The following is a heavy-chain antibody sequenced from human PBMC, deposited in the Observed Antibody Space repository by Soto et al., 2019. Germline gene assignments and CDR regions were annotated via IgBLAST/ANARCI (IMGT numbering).Heavy chain of an antibody. J-gene: IGHJ4*02. CDR2: INPNSGGT. Sequence: ASVKVSCKASGYTFTGYYIHWVRQAPGQGLEWMGWINPNSGGTNYAQKFQGRVTMTRDTSISTAYMALSRLSSVTTADTALYYCARTTAVPNTLRSRYFFDDWGQGPLVTVSS. CDR3: ARTTAVPNTLRSRYFFDD. V-gene: IGHV1-2*02. D-gene: IGHD4-17*01. CDR1: GYTFTGYY.